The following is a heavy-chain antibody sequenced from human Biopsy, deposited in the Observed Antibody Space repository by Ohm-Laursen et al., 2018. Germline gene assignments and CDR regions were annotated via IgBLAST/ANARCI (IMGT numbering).Heavy chain of an antibody. Sequence: GSLRLSCSASGFTFSSYAMTWFHQAPGKGLEWVSTISGNSDIIYDTDSVKGRFTISRDNSKNTLYLQMNSLRADDTAVYYCALAAAQTVTYFDYWGQGTLVTVSS. J-gene: IGHJ4*02. D-gene: IGHD4-17*01. CDR2: ISGNSDII. V-gene: IGHV3-23*01. CDR3: ALAAAQTVTYFDY. CDR1: GFTFSSYA.